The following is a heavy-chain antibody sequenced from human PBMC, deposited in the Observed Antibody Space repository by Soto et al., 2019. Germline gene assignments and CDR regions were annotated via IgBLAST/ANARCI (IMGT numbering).Heavy chain of an antibody. D-gene: IGHD3-9*01. CDR3: ASMNILAGHAFDF. J-gene: IGHJ3*01. CDR1: GVSVSSGDYY. V-gene: IGHV4-61*08. CDR2: VYNTGST. Sequence: SETLSLTCTVSGVSVSSGDYYWSWIRQPPGKGLEWIDYVYNTGSTNYNPTRKGRVTISVDTSKNQFSLQLTSVTAAETALYSCASMNILAGHAFDFWGRGTMVTVSS.